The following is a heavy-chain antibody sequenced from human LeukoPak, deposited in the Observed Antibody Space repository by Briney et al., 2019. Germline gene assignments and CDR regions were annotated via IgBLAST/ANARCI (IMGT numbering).Heavy chain of an antibody. V-gene: IGHV6-1*01. CDR2: TYYRSKWYN. CDR3: ARSQRRGAFQFDP. D-gene: IGHD2-2*01. CDR1: GDSVSSNSAA. Sequence: SQTLSLTCAISGDSVSSNSAAWNWIRQSPLRGLEWLGRTYYRSKWYNDYAVSVKSRITINPDTSKNQFSLQLNSVTPEDTAVYYCARSQRRGAFQFDPWGQGTLVTVSS. J-gene: IGHJ5*02.